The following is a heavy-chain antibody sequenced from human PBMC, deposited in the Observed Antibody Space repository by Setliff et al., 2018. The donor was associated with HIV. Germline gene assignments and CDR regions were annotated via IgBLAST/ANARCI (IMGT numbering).Heavy chain of an antibody. Sequence: SATLSLPCTVSGDSISTSNSYWGWVRQPPGKGLEWIGILYYGGSTYYNPSLKSRVTISVDTSKNHFSLKLSSVTAADTAVYYCARHQVIPTVIGAFDIWGQGTVVTVSS. V-gene: IGHV4-39*01. J-gene: IGHJ3*02. CDR1: GDSISTSNSY. D-gene: IGHD3-16*02. CDR2: LYYGGST. CDR3: ARHQVIPTVIGAFDI.